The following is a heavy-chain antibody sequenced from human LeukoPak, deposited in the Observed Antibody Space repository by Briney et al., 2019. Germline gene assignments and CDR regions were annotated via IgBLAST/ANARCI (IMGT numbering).Heavy chain of an antibody. J-gene: IGHJ6*03. CDR3: ARDQYSYGYYYYYYMDV. CDR1: GGSISSYY. V-gene: IGHV4-59*01. D-gene: IGHD5-18*01. CDR2: IYYSGST. Sequence: SETLSLTCTVSGGSISSYYWSWIRQPPGKGLEWIGYIYYSGSTNYNPSLKSRVTISVDTSKNQFSLKLSSVTAADTAVYYCARDQYSYGYYYYYYMDVWGKGTTVTVSS.